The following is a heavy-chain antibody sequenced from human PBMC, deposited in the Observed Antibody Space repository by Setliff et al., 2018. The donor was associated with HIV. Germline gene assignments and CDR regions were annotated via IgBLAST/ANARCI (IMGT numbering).Heavy chain of an antibody. J-gene: IGHJ4*01. CDR3: ARTRGYSYGTLAGFDY. V-gene: IGHV4-59*11. CDR1: GASIRSQY. D-gene: IGHD5-18*01. CDR2: ISYSGST. Sequence: LSLTCTVSGASIRSQYWSWIRKPPGKGLEWIGYISYSGSTNYNPSLESRVAMSVDTSKQQFSLEVSSVTAADTAVYYCARTRGYSYGTLAGFDYWGRGSLVTVPQ.